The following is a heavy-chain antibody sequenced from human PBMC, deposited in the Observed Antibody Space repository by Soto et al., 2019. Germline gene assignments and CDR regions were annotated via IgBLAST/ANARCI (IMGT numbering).Heavy chain of an antibody. J-gene: IGHJ4*02. CDR2: ISYDGSKS. CDR1: GFTFNNYA. CDR3: VKGGYPNSSGYADYFQY. D-gene: IGHD3-22*01. Sequence: QVQLVESGGGVVQPGGSLRLSCAASGFTFNNYALHWVRQSPGKGLEWVAGISYDGSKSFSAGSVKGRFTISRDDSKKTLYLQLNSLRPEDTAVYYCVKGGYPNSSGYADYFQYWGQGTLVTVSS. V-gene: IGHV3-30*18.